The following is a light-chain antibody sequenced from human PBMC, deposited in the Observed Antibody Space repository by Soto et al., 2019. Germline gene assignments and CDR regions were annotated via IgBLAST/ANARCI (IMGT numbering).Light chain of an antibody. CDR1: LTISDNY. Sequence: EIVLTHSPGTLSLSPGERATLSCRASLTISDNYLAWYQQKAGQAPRLVIYDASNRATGIPDRFSASGSGTDFTLTISRLEPEYFAVYYCQQYSMAPLTFGQGTKVEVK. V-gene: IGKV3-20*01. CDR2: DAS. J-gene: IGKJ1*01. CDR3: QQYSMAPLT.